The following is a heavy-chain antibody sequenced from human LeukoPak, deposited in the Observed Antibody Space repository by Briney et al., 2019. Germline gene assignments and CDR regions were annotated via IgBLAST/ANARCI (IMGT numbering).Heavy chain of an antibody. D-gene: IGHD4-17*01. J-gene: IGHJ4*02. CDR2: INPNTGDR. CDR1: GYTFPNYH. CDR3: ARTTSLTASGYVY. V-gene: IGHV1-8*03. Sequence: ASVTVSHMPSGYTFPNYHINWVGQTPGQGLEWMGWINPNTGDRGYAQKFQGRVSITSDTSINTAYMELGSPRSEDTAVYFCARTTSLTASGYVYWGQGPLVTVSS.